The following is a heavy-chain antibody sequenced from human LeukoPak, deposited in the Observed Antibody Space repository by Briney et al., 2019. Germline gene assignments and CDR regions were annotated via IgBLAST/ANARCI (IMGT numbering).Heavy chain of an antibody. CDR3: ASGASSPWNWFDP. J-gene: IGHJ5*02. D-gene: IGHD1-26*01. CDR2: INPNSGDT. Sequence: ASVKVSCKASGYSFTDYYMHWVRQAPGQGLEWMGWINPNSGDTNFAQKFQGRVTMTRDTSISTVYMELSRLRSDDTAVYYCASGASSPWNWFDPWGQGTLVTVSS. V-gene: IGHV1-2*02. CDR1: GYSFTDYY.